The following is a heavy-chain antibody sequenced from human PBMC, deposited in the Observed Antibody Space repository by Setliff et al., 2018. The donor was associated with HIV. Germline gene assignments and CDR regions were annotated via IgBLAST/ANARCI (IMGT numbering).Heavy chain of an antibody. V-gene: IGHV5-51*01. CDR2: IYPGDSDT. Sequence: GESLKISCKGSGYSFTSYWIAWLRQMPGKGLEWMGIIYPGDSDTRYSPSFQGQVTISADKSVSTAYLQWSSLKASDTAMYYCARHGQYGSGSYYNRPFDFWGQGTLVTVSS. J-gene: IGHJ4*02. D-gene: IGHD3-10*01. CDR1: GYSFTSYW. CDR3: ARHGQYGSGSYYNRPFDF.